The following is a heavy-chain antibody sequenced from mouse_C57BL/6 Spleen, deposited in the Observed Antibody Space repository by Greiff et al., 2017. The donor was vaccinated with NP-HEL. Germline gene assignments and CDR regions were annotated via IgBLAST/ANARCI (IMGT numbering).Heavy chain of an antibody. D-gene: IGHD1-1*01. J-gene: IGHJ2*01. CDR3: AIYGSSTSYYFDY. CDR2: IDPSDSET. Sequence: VQLQQPGAELVRPGSSVKLSCKASGYTFTSYWMHWVKQRPIQGLEWIGNIDPSDSETHYNQKFKDKATLTVDKSSSTAYMQLSSLTSEDSAVYYCAIYGSSTSYYFDYWGQGTTLTVSS. CDR1: GYTFTSYW. V-gene: IGHV1-52*01.